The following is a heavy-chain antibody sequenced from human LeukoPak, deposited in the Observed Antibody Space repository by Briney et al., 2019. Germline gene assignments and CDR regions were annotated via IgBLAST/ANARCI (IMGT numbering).Heavy chain of an antibody. V-gene: IGHV1-18*01. CDR1: GYTFTSYG. J-gene: IGHJ3*02. CDR3: TRVLCSGGSCYWGNDAFDI. CDR2: ISAYNGNT. Sequence: ASVKVSCKASGYTFTSYGISWVRQAPGQGLEWMGWISAYNGNTNYAQKLQGRVTMTTDKSTSTAYMELRSLRSYDTAMYYCTRVLCSGGSCYWGNDAFDIGAQGKRVTV. D-gene: IGHD2-15*01.